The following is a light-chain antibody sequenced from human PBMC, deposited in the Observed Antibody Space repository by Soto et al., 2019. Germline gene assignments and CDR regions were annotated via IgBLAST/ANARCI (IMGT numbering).Light chain of an antibody. V-gene: IGLV2-14*01. CDR2: EVS. J-gene: IGLJ1*01. Sequence: QSALTQPASVSGSPGQSITISCTGTSSDVGAYNYVSWFQQHPGKAPTLIISEVSNRPSGVSNRFSGSKSGNVASLTISWLQAEDEADYYCSSYTSSSTYVFGTGTKLTVL. CDR3: SSYTSSSTYV. CDR1: SSDVGAYNY.